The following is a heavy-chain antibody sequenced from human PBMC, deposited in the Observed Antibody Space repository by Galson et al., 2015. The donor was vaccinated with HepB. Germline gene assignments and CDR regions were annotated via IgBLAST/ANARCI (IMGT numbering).Heavy chain of an antibody. CDR2: IWYDGSNK. CDR1: GFTFSSYG. Sequence: SLRLSCAASGFTFSSYGMHWVRQAPGKGLEWVAVIWYDGSNKYYADSVKGRFTISRDNSKNTLYLQMNSLRAEDTAVYYCARDEGGSSSWYAGGASYFDYWGQGTLLPVSS. J-gene: IGHJ4*02. D-gene: IGHD6-13*01. CDR3: ARDEGGSSSWYAGGASYFDY. V-gene: IGHV3-33*01.